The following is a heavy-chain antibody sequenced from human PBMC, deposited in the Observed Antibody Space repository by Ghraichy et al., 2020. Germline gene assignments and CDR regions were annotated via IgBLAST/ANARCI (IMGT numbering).Heavy chain of an antibody. V-gene: IGHV5-51*01. J-gene: IGHJ6*02. Sequence: GESLNISCEGSGYIFSNYWIGWVRQMPGKGLEWMGIIYPGDSETRYSPSFQGQVTISADKSLSVAFLQWSSLKASDTAMYYCSRLSDWRRVSGSLYYYHGLDVWGQGTTVTVS. CDR3: SRLSDWRRVSGSLYYYHGLDV. CDR2: IYPGDSET. D-gene: IGHD2-15*01. CDR1: GYIFSNYW.